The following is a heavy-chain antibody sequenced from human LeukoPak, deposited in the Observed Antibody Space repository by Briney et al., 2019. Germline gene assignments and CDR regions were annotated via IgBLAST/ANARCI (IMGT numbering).Heavy chain of an antibody. Sequence: GGSLSLSCAASGFTFSNYAMSWVRQAPGKGLEWVSGISDSGVSTYYADSVKGRFTISRDNSKNTLYLQMNSLRAEDTAVYYCAKCGGGGSTSSTYYYYALDVWGQGTTVTVSS. D-gene: IGHD2-2*01. V-gene: IGHV3-23*01. CDR3: AKCGGGGSTSSTYYYYALDV. CDR1: GFTFSNYA. CDR2: ISDSGVST. J-gene: IGHJ6*02.